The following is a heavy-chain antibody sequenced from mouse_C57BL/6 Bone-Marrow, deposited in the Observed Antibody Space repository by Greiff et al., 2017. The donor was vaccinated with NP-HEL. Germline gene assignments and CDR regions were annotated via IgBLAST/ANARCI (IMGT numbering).Heavy chain of an antibody. CDR1: EYEFPSHD. CDR2: INSDGGST. D-gene: IGHD1-1*01. J-gene: IGHJ4*01. V-gene: IGHV5-2*01. Sequence: DVHLVESGGGLVQPGESLKLSCESNEYEFPSHDMSWVRKTPEKRLELVAAINSDGGSTYYPDTMERRFIISRDNTKKTLYLQMSSLRSEDTALYYCARVTGAYGGYAMDDWGQGTSVTVSS. CDR3: ARVTGAYGGYAMDD.